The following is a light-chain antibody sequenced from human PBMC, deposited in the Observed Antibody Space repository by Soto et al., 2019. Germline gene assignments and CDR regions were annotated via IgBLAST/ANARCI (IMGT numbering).Light chain of an antibody. J-gene: IGKJ5*01. CDR3: QQYNKWPPIT. Sequence: EIVLTQSPGTLSLSPGERATLSCRASQSVSSDLAWYQQKPGQAPRLLIFDASTRATGIAARFSGSGSGTEFTLTISSLQSGDFAVYYCQQYNKWPPITFGQGTRLEIK. V-gene: IGKV3-15*01. CDR2: DAS. CDR1: QSVSSD.